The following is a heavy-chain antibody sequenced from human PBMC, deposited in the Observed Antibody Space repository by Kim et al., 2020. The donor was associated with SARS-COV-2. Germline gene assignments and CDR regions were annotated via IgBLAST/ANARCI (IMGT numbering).Heavy chain of an antibody. CDR1: GFTFSSYS. Sequence: GGSLRLSCAASGFTFSSYSMNWVRQAPGKGLEWVSSISSSSSYIYYADSVKGRFTISRDNAKNSLYLQMNSLRAEDTAVYYCARDLLIAAAGSYYYYGMDVWGQGTTVTVSS. V-gene: IGHV3-21*01. J-gene: IGHJ6*02. D-gene: IGHD6-13*01. CDR2: ISSSSSYI. CDR3: ARDLLIAAAGSYYYYGMDV.